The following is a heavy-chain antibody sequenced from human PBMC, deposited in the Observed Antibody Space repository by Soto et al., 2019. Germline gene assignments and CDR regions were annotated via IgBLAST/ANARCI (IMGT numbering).Heavy chain of an antibody. V-gene: IGHV3-66*01. CDR3: ARDRRDGDTM. D-gene: IGHD3-3*01. Sequence: EVQVVESGGGLVQPGGSLRLSCAASGFYVNNYYMSWFRQAPGKGLEWVSVIYRGGDIYYADSVQGRFTTSRDISRNSLDLQMNSLRVEDTAVYYCARDRRDGDTMWGQGVVVTVSS. J-gene: IGHJ4*02. CDR2: IYRGGDI. CDR1: GFYVNNYY.